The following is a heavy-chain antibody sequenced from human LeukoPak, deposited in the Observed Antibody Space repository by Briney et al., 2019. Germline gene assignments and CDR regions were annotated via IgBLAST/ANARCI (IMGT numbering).Heavy chain of an antibody. Sequence: GGSLRLSCAASGIIITSYWMSWVRQTPGKGLEWVSGISWNSGSIGYADSVKGRFTISRDNAKNSLYLQMNSLRAEDTALYYCAKDPRGSYPQWGQGTLVTVSS. V-gene: IGHV3-9*01. J-gene: IGHJ4*02. CDR1: GIIITSYW. CDR2: ISWNSGSI. D-gene: IGHD3-16*02. CDR3: AKDPRGSYPQ.